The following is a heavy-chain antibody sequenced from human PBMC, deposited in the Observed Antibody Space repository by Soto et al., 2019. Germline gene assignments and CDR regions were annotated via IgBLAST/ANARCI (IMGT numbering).Heavy chain of an antibody. CDR2: ISGSGGST. V-gene: IGHV3-23*01. J-gene: IGHJ4*02. CDR1: GFTFSSYA. D-gene: IGHD5-12*01. Sequence: GGSLRLSCAASGFTFSSYAMSWVRQAPGKGLEWVSAISGSGGSTYHADSVKGRFTISRDNSKNTLYLQMNSLRAEDTAVYYCAGRDGYNYGLDYWGQGALVTVSS. CDR3: AGRDGYNYGLDY.